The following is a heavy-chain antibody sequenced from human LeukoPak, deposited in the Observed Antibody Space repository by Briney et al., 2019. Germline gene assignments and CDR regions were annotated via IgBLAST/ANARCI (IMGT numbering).Heavy chain of an antibody. CDR3: AAPGYSSGWYGL. V-gene: IGHV1-58*01. Sequence: SVKVSCKASGFTFATSAVQWVRQPRGQRLEWIGWIVVGSNNTNYAQKFQERATIARDLSTGTAYMELSSLRSEDTAVYYCAAPGYSSGWYGLWGQGTLVTVSS. CDR2: IVVGSNNT. J-gene: IGHJ4*02. D-gene: IGHD6-19*01. CDR1: GFTFATSA.